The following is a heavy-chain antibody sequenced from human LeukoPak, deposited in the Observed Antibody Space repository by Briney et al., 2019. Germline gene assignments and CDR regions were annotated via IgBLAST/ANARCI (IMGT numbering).Heavy chain of an antibody. CDR1: GFTFSSYA. CDR2: ISYDGSNK. J-gene: IGHJ4*02. D-gene: IGHD1-26*01. Sequence: GRSLRLSCAASGFTFSSYAMHWVRQAPGKGLEWVAVISYDGSNKYYADSVKGRFTISRDNSKNTLYLQMNSLRAEDTAVYYCAKDQWELLPLGFDYWGQGTLVTVSS. CDR3: AKDQWELLPLGFDY. V-gene: IGHV3-30*04.